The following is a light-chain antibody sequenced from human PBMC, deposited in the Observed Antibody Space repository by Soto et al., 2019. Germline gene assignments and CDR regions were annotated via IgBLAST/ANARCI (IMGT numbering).Light chain of an antibody. CDR1: SRDVGGYNY. CDR3: SSYTTSSTYV. V-gene: IGLV2-14*01. CDR2: DVS. J-gene: IGLJ1*01. Sequence: QSVLTKPASVSGSPGQSITISCTGTSRDVGGYNYVSWHQQHPGKVPKLMIYDVSYRPSGVSNRFSGSKSGNTASLTISGLQAEDEADYYCSSYTTSSTYVFGTGTKLTVL.